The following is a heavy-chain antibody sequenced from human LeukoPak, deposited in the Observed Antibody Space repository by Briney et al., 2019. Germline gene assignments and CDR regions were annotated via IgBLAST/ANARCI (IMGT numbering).Heavy chain of an antibody. CDR2: IIPIFGTA. CDR3: ARGNDFWSGYPSNYYYYYMDV. Sequence: SVKVSCKASGGTFSSYAISWVRQAPGQGLEWMGGIIPIFGTANYAQKFQGRVTITADESTSTAYMELSSLRSEDTAVYYCARGNDFWSGYPSNYYYYYMDVWGKGTTVTVS. V-gene: IGHV1-69*01. J-gene: IGHJ6*03. CDR1: GGTFSSYA. D-gene: IGHD3-3*01.